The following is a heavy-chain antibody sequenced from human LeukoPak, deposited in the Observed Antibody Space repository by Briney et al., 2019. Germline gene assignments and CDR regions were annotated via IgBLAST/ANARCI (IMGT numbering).Heavy chain of an antibody. Sequence: ASVKVSCKASGYTFTGYYMHWVRQAPGQGLEWMGWINPNSGGTNYAQKFQGRVTMTRDTSISTAYMELCRLRSDDTAVYYCARDLLYDSSGYYDYWGQGTLVTVSS. J-gene: IGHJ4*02. CDR3: ARDLLYDSSGYYDY. CDR1: GYTFTGYY. D-gene: IGHD3-22*01. CDR2: INPNSGGT. V-gene: IGHV1-2*02.